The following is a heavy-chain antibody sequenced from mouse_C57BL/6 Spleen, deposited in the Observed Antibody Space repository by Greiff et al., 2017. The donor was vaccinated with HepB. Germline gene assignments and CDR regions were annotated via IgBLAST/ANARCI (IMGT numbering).Heavy chain of an antibody. CDR1: GYSITSGYY. CDR3: ARDLLGYYFDY. CDR2: ISYDGSN. Sequence: ESGPGLVKPSQSLSLTCSVTGYSITSGYYWNWIRQFPGNKLEWMGYISYDGSNNYNPSLKNRISITRDTSKNQFFLKLNSVTTEDTATYYCARDLLGYYFDYWGQGTTLTVSS. D-gene: IGHD2-1*01. J-gene: IGHJ2*01. V-gene: IGHV3-6*01.